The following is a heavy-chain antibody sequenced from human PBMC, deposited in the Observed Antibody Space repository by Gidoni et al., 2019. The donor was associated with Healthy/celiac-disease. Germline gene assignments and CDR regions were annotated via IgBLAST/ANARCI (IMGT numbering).Heavy chain of an antibody. CDR2: IYYSGNT. CDR1: GGSIISGDYY. CDR3: ASAIISISWYHFDY. J-gene: IGHJ4*02. V-gene: IGHV4-31*03. Sequence: QVQLQESVPGLVKPSQTLSLTCTVSGGSIISGDYYWIWIRRHPGKGLDCIGYIYYSGNTYYNPSLKSRLTISVDTSKNQFSLNLSSVTAEDTAVYYCASAIISISWYHFDYWGQGTLVTLSS. D-gene: IGHD6-13*01.